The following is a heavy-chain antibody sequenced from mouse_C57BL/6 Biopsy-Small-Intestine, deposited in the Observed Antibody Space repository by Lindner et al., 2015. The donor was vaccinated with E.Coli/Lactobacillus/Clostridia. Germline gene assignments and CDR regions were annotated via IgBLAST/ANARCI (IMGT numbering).Heavy chain of an antibody. CDR3: ARFHYDYDGAY. CDR2: IYPGSGST. J-gene: IGHJ3*01. CDR1: GYTFTSYW. V-gene: IGHV1-55*01. D-gene: IGHD2-4*01. Sequence: VQLQESGAELVKPGASVKMSCKASGYTFTSYWITWVKQGPGQGLEWIGDIYPGSGSTNYSEKFKSKATLTVDTSSSTAYMQLSSLTSEDSAVYYCARFHYDYDGAYWGQGTLVTVSA.